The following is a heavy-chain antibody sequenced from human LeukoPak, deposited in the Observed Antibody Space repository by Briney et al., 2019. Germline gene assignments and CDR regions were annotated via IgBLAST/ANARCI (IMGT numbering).Heavy chain of an antibody. J-gene: IGHJ5*02. CDR1: GYTFTSYG. CDR2: INPNSGGT. Sequence: ASVKVSCKASGYTFTSYGISWVRQAPGQGLEWMGWINPNSGGTNYAQKFQGRVTMTRDTSISTAYMELSRLRSDDTAVYYCARVPVVVRWFDPWGQGTLVTVSS. CDR3: ARVPVVVRWFDP. V-gene: IGHV1-2*02. D-gene: IGHD2-2*01.